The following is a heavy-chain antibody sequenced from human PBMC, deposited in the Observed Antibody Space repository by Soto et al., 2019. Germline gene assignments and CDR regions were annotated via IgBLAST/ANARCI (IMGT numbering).Heavy chain of an antibody. J-gene: IGHJ3*02. CDR3: ATSTGNYYDGSAYPDAFDI. CDR2: FDPEDGET. D-gene: IGHD3-22*01. V-gene: IGHV1-24*01. CDR1: GYTLTELS. Sequence: GASVKVSCKVSGYTLTELSMHWVRQAPGKGLEWMGGFDPEDGETIYAQKFQGRVTMTTDTSTGTAYMELRSLRSDDTAVYYCATSTGNYYDGSAYPDAFDIWGQGTMVTVSS.